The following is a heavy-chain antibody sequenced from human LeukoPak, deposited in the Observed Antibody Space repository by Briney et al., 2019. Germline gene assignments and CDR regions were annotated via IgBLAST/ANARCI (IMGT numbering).Heavy chain of an antibody. CDR2: TFYKRST. J-gene: IGHJ4*02. V-gene: IGHV4-39*01. D-gene: IGHD3-22*01. Sequence: PSETLSLTCTVSGGSISINTYYWGSIRQSPGKGLDWIGCTFYKRSTYYNPSLKSRVTISVDTSKNHFSLQLSSVTAADTAVYYCARSRYYDGSGYFFDYWGQGILVTVSS. CDR3: ARSRYYDGSGYFFDY. CDR1: GGSISINTYY.